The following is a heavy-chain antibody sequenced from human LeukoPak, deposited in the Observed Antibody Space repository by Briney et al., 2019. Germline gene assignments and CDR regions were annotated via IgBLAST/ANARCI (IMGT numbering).Heavy chain of an antibody. CDR1: GYTFTGYY. J-gene: IGHJ6*03. Sequence: ASVKVSCKASGYTFTGYYMHWLRQSPGQGLEWMGWINPNSGGTNYAQKFQGRVTMTRDTSISTAYMELSRLRSDDTAVYYCARELGVVVPAAPETTNYYMDVWGKGTTVTVSS. V-gene: IGHV1-2*02. CDR3: ARELGVVVPAAPETTNYYMDV. CDR2: INPNSGGT. D-gene: IGHD2-2*01.